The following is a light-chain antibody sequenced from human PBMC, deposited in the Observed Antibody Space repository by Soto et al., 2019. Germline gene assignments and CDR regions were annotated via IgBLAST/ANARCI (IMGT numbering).Light chain of an antibody. CDR2: RAS. Sequence: EIVLTQSPATLSLSPGERATLSCRASQSVTGSVAWYQQKPGQSPRLLIYRASDRASGIPARFTGSGSGTEFTLTTNSLEPADFAVYYCQQRAKWPPTFGGGTKVEIK. CDR1: QSVTGS. J-gene: IGKJ4*01. CDR3: QQRAKWPPT. V-gene: IGKV3-11*01.